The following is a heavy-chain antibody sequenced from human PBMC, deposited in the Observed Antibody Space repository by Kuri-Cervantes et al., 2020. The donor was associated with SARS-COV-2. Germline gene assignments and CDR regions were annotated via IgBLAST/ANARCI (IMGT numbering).Heavy chain of an antibody. J-gene: IGHJ4*02. CDR3: ARDSPFYDSSGYYYSAPFGIDY. CDR2: ISGSGGHT. CDR1: GFTFSGHW. D-gene: IGHD3-22*01. Sequence: GGSLRLSCAASGFTFSGHWIHWVRQAPGKGLEWVSGISGSGGHTYYPDSVRGRFTISRDNSKNMVYLQMNSLRAEDTAIYYCARDSPFYDSSGYYYSAPFGIDYWGQGTLVTVSS. V-gene: IGHV3-23*01.